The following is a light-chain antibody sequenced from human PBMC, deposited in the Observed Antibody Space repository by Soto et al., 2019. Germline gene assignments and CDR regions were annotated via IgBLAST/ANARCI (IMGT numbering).Light chain of an antibody. CDR1: QGISSY. CDR2: AAS. V-gene: IGKV1-9*01. Sequence: IPLTQSPSSLSASVGDRVTITCRASQGISSYLAWYQQKPGKAPKLLIYAASTLQSGVPSRFSGSGSGTDFTLTISSLQPEDFATYYCQQLNSYPWTFGQGTKVDIK. CDR3: QQLNSYPWT. J-gene: IGKJ1*01.